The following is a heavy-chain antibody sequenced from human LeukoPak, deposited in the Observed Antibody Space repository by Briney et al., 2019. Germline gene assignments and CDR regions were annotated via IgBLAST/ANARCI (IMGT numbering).Heavy chain of an antibody. CDR3: ARTYCGGDCYLHFDY. V-gene: IGHV1-46*01. Sequence: ASVKVSCKASGYTFTSYYMHWVRQAPGQGLEWMGIINPSGGSTSYAQKFQGRVTMTRDTSTSTVYMELSSLRYEDTAVYYCARTYCGGDCYLHFDYWGQGTLVTVPS. CDR2: INPSGGST. CDR1: GYTFTSYY. J-gene: IGHJ4*02. D-gene: IGHD2-21*02.